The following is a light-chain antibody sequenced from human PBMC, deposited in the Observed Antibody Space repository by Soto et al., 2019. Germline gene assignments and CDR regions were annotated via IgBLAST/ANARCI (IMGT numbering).Light chain of an antibody. J-gene: IGKJ2*01. CDR2: GAS. Sequence: EIVLTQSSGTLSLSPGERATLSCRASQSVSSNYLAWYQQKPGQAPRLLIYGASSRATGIPDRFSGVGSGTDFTLTISRLEPEDLAVYYCQQYGSSPYTFGQGTKLEIK. CDR3: QQYGSSPYT. CDR1: QSVSSNY. V-gene: IGKV3-20*01.